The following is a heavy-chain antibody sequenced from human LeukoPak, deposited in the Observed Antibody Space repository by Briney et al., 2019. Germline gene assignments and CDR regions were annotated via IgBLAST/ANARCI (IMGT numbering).Heavy chain of an antibody. V-gene: IGHV3-30*02. CDR1: GFTLSSYA. CDR3: ANLPLYDSSGPEDY. CDR2: IRYDGSLK. D-gene: IGHD3-22*01. J-gene: IGHJ4*02. Sequence: GGSLRLSCVASGFTLSSYAMHWVRQAPGKGLEWVAFIRYDGSLKNYADSVKGRFTISRDNSKNTLYLQMNSLRGDDTAVYYCANLPLYDSSGPEDYWDQGTLVTVSS.